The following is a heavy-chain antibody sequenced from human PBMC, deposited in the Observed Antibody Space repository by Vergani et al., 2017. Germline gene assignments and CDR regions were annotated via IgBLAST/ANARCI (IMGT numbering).Heavy chain of an antibody. V-gene: IGHV3-64D*06. J-gene: IGHJ4*02. D-gene: IGHD3-16*02. CDR3: VKDRGELSLYFDY. Sequence: EVQLLESGGGLVQPGGSLRLSCAASGFTFSSYAMHWVRQAPGKGLEYVSAISSNGGSTYYADSVKGRFTISRDNSKNTLYLQMSSLRAEDTAVYYCVKDRGELSLYFDYWGQGTLVTVSS. CDR1: GFTFSSYA. CDR2: ISSNGGST.